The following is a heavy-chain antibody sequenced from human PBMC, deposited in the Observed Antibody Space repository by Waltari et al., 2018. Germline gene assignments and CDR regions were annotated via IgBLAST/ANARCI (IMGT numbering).Heavy chain of an antibody. J-gene: IGHJ4*02. V-gene: IGHV3-23*01. D-gene: IGHD2-2*01. CDR3: AKLVLGYCSSTSCSDY. CDR1: GFTFSSYA. Sequence: EVQLLESGGGLVQPGGSLRLSCAASGFTFSSYAMSWVRQAPGKGLEWVSAISGSGGSTYYADSVKGRFTISRDNSKNTLYLQMNSLRAEDTAVYHCAKLVLGYCSSTSCSDYWGQGTLVTVSS. CDR2: ISGSGGST.